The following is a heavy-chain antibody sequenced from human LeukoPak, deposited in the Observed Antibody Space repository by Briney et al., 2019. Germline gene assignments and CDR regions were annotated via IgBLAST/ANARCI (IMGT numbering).Heavy chain of an antibody. CDR1: GGSISSSGYY. CDR3: ARRADYDFWSGYHMGFDY. V-gene: IGHV4-39*01. Sequence: SETLSLTCSVSGGSISSSGYYWGWIRQPPGKGLEWIGSIYYSGSTYYNPSLKSRVTISVDTSKNQFSLKLSSVTAADTAVYYCARRADYDFWSGYHMGFDYWGQGTLVTVSS. J-gene: IGHJ4*02. CDR2: IYYSGST. D-gene: IGHD3-3*01.